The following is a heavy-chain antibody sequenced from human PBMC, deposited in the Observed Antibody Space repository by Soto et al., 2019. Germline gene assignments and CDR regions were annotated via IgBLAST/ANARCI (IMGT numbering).Heavy chain of an antibody. Sequence: QVQLVESGGGVVQPGRSLRLSCAASGFTFSSYGMHWVRQAPGKGLEWVAVIWYDGSNKYYADSVKGRFTISRDNSKNTRYLQMNSLRAEDTAVYYCARGGYCGSYYGVGYWGQGTLVTVSS. CDR3: ARGGYCGSYYGVGY. CDR2: IWYDGSNK. J-gene: IGHJ4*02. D-gene: IGHD1-26*01. CDR1: GFTFSSYG. V-gene: IGHV3-33*01.